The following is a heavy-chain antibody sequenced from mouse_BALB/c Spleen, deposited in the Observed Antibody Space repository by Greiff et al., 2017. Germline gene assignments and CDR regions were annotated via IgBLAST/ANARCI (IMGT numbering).Heavy chain of an antibody. CDR1: GFTFSSFG. V-gene: IGHV5-17*02. CDR3: ARQGLRDYAMDY. CDR2: ISSGSSTI. D-gene: IGHD2-4*01. J-gene: IGHJ4*01. Sequence: EVQGVESGGGLVQPGGSRKLSCAASGFTFSSFGMHWVRQAPEKGLEWVAYISSGSSTIYYADTVKGRFTISRDNPKNTLFLQMTSLRSEDTAMYYCARQGLRDYAMDYWGQGTSVTVSS.